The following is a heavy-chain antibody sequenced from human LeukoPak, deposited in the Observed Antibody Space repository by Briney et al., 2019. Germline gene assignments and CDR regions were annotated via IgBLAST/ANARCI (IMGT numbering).Heavy chain of an antibody. Sequence: PSETLSLTCTVSGGSISSSSYYWGWIRQPPGKGLEWIGSVYYSGSTYYNPSLKSRVTISVDTSKNQFSLKLSSVTAADTAVYYCARDLGYYYDSSGYYHNAFDIWGQGTMVTVSS. CDR3: ARDLGYYYDSSGYYHNAFDI. CDR2: VYYSGST. V-gene: IGHV4-39*07. CDR1: GGSISSSSYY. J-gene: IGHJ3*02. D-gene: IGHD3-22*01.